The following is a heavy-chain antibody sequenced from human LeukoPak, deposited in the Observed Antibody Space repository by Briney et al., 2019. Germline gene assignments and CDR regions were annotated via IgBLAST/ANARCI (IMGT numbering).Heavy chain of an antibody. D-gene: IGHD5-24*01. CDR2: IMQDGSEK. CDR3: ARHSAGYTTFFDY. CDR1: GFSFKSYD. Sequence: GGSLRLSCAASGFSFKSYDMHWVRQAPGKGLEWVANIMQDGSEKYYVDSVKGRFTISRDNAKNSLYLQMNSLRAEDTAVYYCARHSAGYTTFFDYWGQGTLVTVSS. V-gene: IGHV3-7*01. J-gene: IGHJ4*02.